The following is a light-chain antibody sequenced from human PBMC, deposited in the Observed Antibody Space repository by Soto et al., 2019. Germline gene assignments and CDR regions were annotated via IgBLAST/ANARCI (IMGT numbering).Light chain of an antibody. CDR2: QDS. J-gene: IGLJ2*01. V-gene: IGLV3-1*01. Sequence: SYELTQPPSVSVSPGQTASITCSGAKLGDKYACWYQQKPGQSPVLVIYQDSKRPSGIPERFSGSNSGNTATLTISGTQAMDEADYYCQAWDSSTGGFGGGTKLTVL. CDR3: QAWDSSTGG. CDR1: KLGDKY.